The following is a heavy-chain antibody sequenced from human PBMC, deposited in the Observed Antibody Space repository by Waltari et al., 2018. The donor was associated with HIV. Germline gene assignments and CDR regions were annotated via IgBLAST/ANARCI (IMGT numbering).Heavy chain of an antibody. CDR2: IWYDGSNK. Sequence: QVQLVESGGGVVQPGRSLRLSCAASGFTFSNYGMHWVRQAPGKGREWVAVIWYDGSNKYYADSVKGRFTISRDNSKNTLYLQMNSLRAEDTAVYYCARAYYGSPSYYFDYWGQGTLVTVSS. CDR3: ARAYYGSPSYYFDY. CDR1: GFTFSNYG. V-gene: IGHV3-33*01. D-gene: IGHD1-26*01. J-gene: IGHJ4*02.